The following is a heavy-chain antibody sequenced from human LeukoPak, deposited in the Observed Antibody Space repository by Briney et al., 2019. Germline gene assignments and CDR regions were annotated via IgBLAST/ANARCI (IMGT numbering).Heavy chain of an antibody. J-gene: IGHJ3*01. D-gene: IGHD5-18*01. CDR2: MNPNSGNT. CDR1: GYTFTSYD. CDR3: AREGPGYSYGYDAFDV. V-gene: IGHV1-8*01. Sequence: ASVKVSCKASGYTFTSYDINWVRQATGQGLEWMGWMNPNSGNTDYAQKFQGRVTMTTDTSTSTAYMELRSLRSDDTAVYYCAREGPGYSYGYDAFDVWGQGTMVTVSS.